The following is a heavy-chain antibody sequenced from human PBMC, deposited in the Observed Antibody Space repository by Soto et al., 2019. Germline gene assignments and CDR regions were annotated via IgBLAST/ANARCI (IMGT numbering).Heavy chain of an antibody. V-gene: IGHV4-34*01. Sequence: SETLSLTCAVYGGSFSGYYWSWIRQPPGKGLEWIGEINHSGSTNYNPSLKSRVTISVDTSKNQFSLKLSSVTAADTAVYYCASLWFGELSYPNWFDPWGQGTLVTVSS. CDR1: GGSFSGYY. J-gene: IGHJ5*02. CDR2: INHSGST. CDR3: ASLWFGELSYPNWFDP. D-gene: IGHD3-10*01.